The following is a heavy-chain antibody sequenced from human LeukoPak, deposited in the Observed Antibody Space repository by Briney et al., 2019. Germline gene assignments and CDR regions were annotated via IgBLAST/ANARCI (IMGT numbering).Heavy chain of an antibody. J-gene: IGHJ4*02. CDR2: IHYSGKV. CDR3: ARQSGDQSSAWYFDA. D-gene: IGHD6-19*01. CDR1: GGSLRSSGHW. Sequence: PSETLSLTGTVSGGSLRSSGHWWVWIRQPPGKGLEWIGSIHYSGKVYYNPSLKSRVTTSVDTSTDQFSLRLSSATAADTAIYYCARQSGDQSSAWYFDAWGQGTLVTVSS. V-gene: IGHV4-39*01.